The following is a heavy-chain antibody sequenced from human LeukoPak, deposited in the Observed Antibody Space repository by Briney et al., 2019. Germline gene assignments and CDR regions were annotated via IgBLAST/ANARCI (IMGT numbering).Heavy chain of an antibody. D-gene: IGHD1-26*01. Sequence: ASVKVSCTASGYTFTGYYMHWVRQAPGQGLEWMGWINPNSGGTNYAQEFQGWVTMTRDTSISTAYMELSRLRSDDTAVYYCARSTDEYNWFDPWGQGTLVTVSS. CDR1: GYTFTGYY. V-gene: IGHV1-2*04. CDR2: INPNSGGT. CDR3: ARSTDEYNWFDP. J-gene: IGHJ5*02.